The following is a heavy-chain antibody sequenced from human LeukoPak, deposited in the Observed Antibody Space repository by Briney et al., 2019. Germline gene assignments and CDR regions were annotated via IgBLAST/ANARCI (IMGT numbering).Heavy chain of an antibody. J-gene: IGHJ4*02. Sequence: GGTLRLSCAASGFTFSSYGMSWVRQAPGKGLEWVASISGSGGSTFYTDSVKGRFTISRDNSKNTLYLQMNSLRAEDTAVYYCAKGPGYYYGSGSYDYWGQGTLVTVSS. CDR3: AKGPGYYYGSGSYDY. CDR1: GFTFSSYG. D-gene: IGHD3-10*01. V-gene: IGHV3-23*01. CDR2: ISGSGGST.